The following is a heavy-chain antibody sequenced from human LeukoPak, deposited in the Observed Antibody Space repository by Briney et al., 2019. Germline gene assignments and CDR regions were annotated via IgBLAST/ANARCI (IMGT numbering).Heavy chain of an antibody. CDR3: VKVYYDFWSAYSRYFSC. Sequence: GGTLRLSCAASGITFTSCYMHWVRQAPGKGLEYVSAISNNGGRTSYADSVKGRFAISRDNSKNTLYLQMSSLRAEDTAVYYCVKVYYDFWSAYSRYFSCWGRGTLVTVSS. J-gene: IGHJ4*02. D-gene: IGHD3-3*01. V-gene: IGHV3-64D*09. CDR1: GITFTSCY. CDR2: ISNNGGRT.